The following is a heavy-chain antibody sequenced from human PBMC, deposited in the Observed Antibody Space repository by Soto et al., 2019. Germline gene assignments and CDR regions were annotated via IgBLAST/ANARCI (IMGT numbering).Heavy chain of an antibody. CDR3: ARRGYYYDRSDYGIDDY. CDR2: IDPTDSYT. Sequence: PGESLKISCKGSGYSFTNYWISWVRQMPGKGLEWMGRIDPTDSYTNYSPSFQGHVTISADKSISTAYLQWSSLKASDTAMYYCARRGYYYDRSDYGIDDYWGQGTLVTVSS. CDR1: GYSFTNYW. V-gene: IGHV5-10-1*01. J-gene: IGHJ4*02. D-gene: IGHD3-22*01.